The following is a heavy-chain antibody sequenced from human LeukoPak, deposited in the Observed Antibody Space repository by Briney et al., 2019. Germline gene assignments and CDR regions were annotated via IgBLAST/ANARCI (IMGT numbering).Heavy chain of an antibody. CDR1: GVSTSSYY. J-gene: IGHJ4*02. Sequence: PSETLCLACTVSGVSTSSYYLTWIRQPAGGGLEWIGRIYTSGTTDYNPSLKSRVTMSVDTSKNQFFLKLSSVTAADTAVYYCARDPAAGRYFDYWGQGSLVTVSS. CDR3: ARDPAAGRYFDY. V-gene: IGHV4-4*07. CDR2: IYTSGTT. D-gene: IGHD6-13*01.